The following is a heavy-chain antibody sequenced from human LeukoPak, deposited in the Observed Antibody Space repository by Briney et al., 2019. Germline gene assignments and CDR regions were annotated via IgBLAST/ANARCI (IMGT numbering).Heavy chain of an antibody. CDR2: IYPGDSDT. CDR1: GNTFSHNW. CDR3: ARRARGVYYNWLDP. D-gene: IGHD5/OR15-5a*01. V-gene: IGHV5-51*01. Sequence: GESLTISCKGSGNTFSHNWIAWVRQMPGEGLEWMGIIYPGDSDTRYSPSFQGQVAISADKSINTAYRHWSSLKPSDTAMYYCARRARGVYYNWLDPWGQGTLVTVSS. J-gene: IGHJ5*02.